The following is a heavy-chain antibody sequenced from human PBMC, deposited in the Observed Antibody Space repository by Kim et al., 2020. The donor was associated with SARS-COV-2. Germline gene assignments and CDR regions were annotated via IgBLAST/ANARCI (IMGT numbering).Heavy chain of an antibody. CDR1: GGSISSYY. Sequence: SDTLSLTCTVSGGSISSYYWSWIRQPPGTGLESIGYIYYSGSTNYNPSLKSRVTISVDTSKNQFSLKLSSVTAADTAVYYCARVWGTMDVWGQGTMVTVSS. J-gene: IGHJ6*02. CDR3: ARVWGTMDV. D-gene: IGHD7-27*01. CDR2: IYYSGST. V-gene: IGHV4-59*08.